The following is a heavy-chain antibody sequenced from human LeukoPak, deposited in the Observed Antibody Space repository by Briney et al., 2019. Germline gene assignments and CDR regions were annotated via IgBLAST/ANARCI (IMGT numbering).Heavy chain of an antibody. Sequence: PGGSLRLSCAASGFTFDDYTTHWVRQAPGKGLEWVSLISWDGGSTYYADSVKGRFTISRDNSKNSLYLQMNSLRTEDTALYYCYIGGSSDFDLWGRGTPVTVSS. CDR3: YIGGSSDFDL. V-gene: IGHV3-43*01. CDR1: GFTFDDYT. D-gene: IGHD4-23*01. CDR2: ISWDGGST. J-gene: IGHJ2*01.